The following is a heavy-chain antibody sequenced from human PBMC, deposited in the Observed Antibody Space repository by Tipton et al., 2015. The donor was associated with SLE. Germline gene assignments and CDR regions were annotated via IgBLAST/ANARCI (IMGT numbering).Heavy chain of an antibody. CDR1: GFTFSSYS. D-gene: IGHD3-3*01. CDR3: AKSSDSIFGVVNAY. J-gene: IGHJ4*02. CDR2: ISSSSSYI. V-gene: IGHV3-21*04. Sequence: SLRLSCAASGFTFSSYSMNWVRQAPGKGLEWVSSISSSSSYIYYADSVKGRFTISRDNSKNTLYLQMNSLRAEDTAVYYCAKSSDSIFGVVNAYWGQGTLVTVSS.